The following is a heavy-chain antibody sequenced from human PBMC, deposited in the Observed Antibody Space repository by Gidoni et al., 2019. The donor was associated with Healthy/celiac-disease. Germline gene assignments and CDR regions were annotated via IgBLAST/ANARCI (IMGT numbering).Heavy chain of an antibody. CDR1: GFTFSSYA. J-gene: IGHJ6*04. CDR2: ISYDGSNK. V-gene: IGHV3-30-3*01. D-gene: IGHD3-3*01. Sequence: QVQLVESGGGVVQPGRSLSLSCAASGFTFSSYAMHWVRQAPGKGLEWVAVISYDGSNKYYADSVKGRFTISRDNSKNTLYLQMNSLRAEDTAVYYCARDFPLAYYDFWSGRYGMDVWGKGTTVTVSS. CDR3: ARDFPLAYYDFWSGRYGMDV.